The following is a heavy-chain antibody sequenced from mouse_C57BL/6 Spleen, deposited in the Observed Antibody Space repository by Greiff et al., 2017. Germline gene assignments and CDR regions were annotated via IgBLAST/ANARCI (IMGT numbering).Heavy chain of an antibody. D-gene: IGHD1-1*01. Sequence: QVQLQQSGPELVKPGASVKISCKASGYAFSSSWMNWVKQRPGQGLEWIGRIYPGDGDTNYNGKFKGKATLTADKSSSTAYMQLSSLTSEDSSVYFCARWGTTVVATGYFDYWGQGTTLTVSS. CDR2: IYPGDGDT. CDR3: ARWGTTVVATGYFDY. J-gene: IGHJ2*01. V-gene: IGHV1-82*01. CDR1: GYAFSSSW.